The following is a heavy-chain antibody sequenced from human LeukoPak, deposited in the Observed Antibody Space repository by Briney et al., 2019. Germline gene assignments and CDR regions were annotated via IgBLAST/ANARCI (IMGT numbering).Heavy chain of an antibody. V-gene: IGHV3-7*01. CDR1: GFTFSSYW. J-gene: IGHJ4*02. CDR3: ATRRREGSYPYYFDY. D-gene: IGHD3-16*02. CDR2: IKQDGSEK. Sequence: GGSLRVSCAASGFTFSSYWMSWVRQAPGKGVEWVANIKQDGSEKYYVDSVKGRFTISRDNAKNSLYLQMNSLRAEDTAVYYCATRRREGSYPYYFDYWGQGTLVTVSS.